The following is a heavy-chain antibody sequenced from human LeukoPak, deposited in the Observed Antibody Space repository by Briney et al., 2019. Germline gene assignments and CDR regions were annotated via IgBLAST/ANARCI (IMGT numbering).Heavy chain of an antibody. Sequence: GGSLRLSCAASGFTFSSHWMHWVRQAPGKGLVWVSRISPDGSTTKDADSVKGRFTISRDNARSTLFLQLNSLRAEDTAVYYCAREINKWFDPWGQGTLVTVSS. J-gene: IGHJ5*02. CDR2: ISPDGSTT. CDR1: GFTFSSHW. V-gene: IGHV3-74*03. CDR3: AREINKWFDP.